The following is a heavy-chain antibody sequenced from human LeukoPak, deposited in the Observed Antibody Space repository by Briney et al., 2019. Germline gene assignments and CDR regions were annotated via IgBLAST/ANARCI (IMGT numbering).Heavy chain of an antibody. CDR2: INPNSGGT. Sequence: ASVKVSCKASGYTFTGYYMHWVRQAPGQGLEWMGWINPNSGGTNYAQKFQGRVTMTRDTSISTDYMELSRLRSDDTAVYYCARSYYYDSSYWGYDAFDIWGQGTMVTVSS. CDR1: GYTFTGYY. CDR3: ARSYYYDSSYWGYDAFDI. D-gene: IGHD3-22*01. V-gene: IGHV1-2*02. J-gene: IGHJ3*02.